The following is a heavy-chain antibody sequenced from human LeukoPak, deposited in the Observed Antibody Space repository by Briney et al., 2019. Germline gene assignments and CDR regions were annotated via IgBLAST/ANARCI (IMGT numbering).Heavy chain of an antibody. CDR3: ARQRPWGLSRYFDY. V-gene: IGHV4-59*01. CDR1: GGSISSYY. Sequence: PSETLSLTCTVSGGSISSYYWSWIRQPPGKGLEWIGYIYYSGSTNYNPSLKSRVTISVDTSKNQFSLKLYSVTAADTAVFYCARQRPWGLSRYFDYWGQGTLVTVSS. J-gene: IGHJ4*02. CDR2: IYYSGST. D-gene: IGHD7-27*01.